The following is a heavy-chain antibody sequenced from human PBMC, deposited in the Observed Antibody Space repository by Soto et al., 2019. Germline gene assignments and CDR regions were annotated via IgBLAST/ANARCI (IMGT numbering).Heavy chain of an antibody. V-gene: IGHV4-39*01. CDR1: GGSISSGGYY. Sequence: PSETLSLTCTVSGGSISSGGYYWGWIRQPPGKGLECIGSINYSGSTYYNPSLKSRVTISVDTSKNQSSLKLSSVTAADTAVYYCARAHYDTSGYYCAAFDYWGKGTLVPVS. CDR2: INYSGST. D-gene: IGHD3-22*01. J-gene: IGHJ4*02. CDR3: ARAHYDTSGYYCAAFDY.